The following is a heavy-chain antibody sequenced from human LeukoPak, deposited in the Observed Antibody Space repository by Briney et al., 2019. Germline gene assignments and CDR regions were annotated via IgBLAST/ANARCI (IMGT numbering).Heavy chain of an antibody. CDR3: AREGWGLLFDAFDI. D-gene: IGHD1-26*01. V-gene: IGHV4-61*02. CDR1: GGSINSGSYY. Sequence: SETLSLTCTVSGGSINSGSYYWNWIRQPAGKGLEWIGRIYTSGSTEYNPSLKSRVTISVDTSKNQFSLKLSSVTAADTAGYYWAREGWGLLFDAFDIWGQGKMVTVS. CDR2: IYTSGST. J-gene: IGHJ3*02.